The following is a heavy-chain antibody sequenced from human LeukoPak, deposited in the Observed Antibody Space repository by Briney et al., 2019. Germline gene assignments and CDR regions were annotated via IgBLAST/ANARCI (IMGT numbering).Heavy chain of an antibody. CDR3: AKDPNYSGWRSEYFQH. CDR2: IRYDGSDK. CDR1: GFTFISYG. D-gene: IGHD6-19*01. J-gene: IGHJ1*01. V-gene: IGHV3-30*02. Sequence: GGSLRLSCAASGFTFISYGMHWVRQAPGKGLEWVAFIRYDGSDKSYANSVKGRFTISRDNSKNTLYLQMNRLRAEDTAVYYCAKDPNYSGWRSEYFQHWGQGTLVTVSS.